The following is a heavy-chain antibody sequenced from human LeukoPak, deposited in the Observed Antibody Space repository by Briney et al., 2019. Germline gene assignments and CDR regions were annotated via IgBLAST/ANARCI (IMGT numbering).Heavy chain of an antibody. CDR1: GFTFSSYG. CDR2: ISYDGSNK. Sequence: GGSLRLSCAASGFTFSSYGMHWVRQAPGKGLEWVAVISYDGSNKYYADSVKGRFTISRDNSKNTLYLQMNSLRAEDTAVYYCARDEMATINRFDYWGQGTLVTVSS. V-gene: IGHV3-30*03. J-gene: IGHJ4*02. CDR3: ARDEMATINRFDY. D-gene: IGHD5-24*01.